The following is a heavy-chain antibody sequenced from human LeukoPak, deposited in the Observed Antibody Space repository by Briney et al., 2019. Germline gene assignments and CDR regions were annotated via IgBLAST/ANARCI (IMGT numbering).Heavy chain of an antibody. CDR1: GYTFTSYG. J-gene: IGHJ3*02. D-gene: IGHD2-8*01. CDR2: ISAYNGNT. V-gene: IGHV1-18*01. Sequence: ASVKVSCKASGYTFTSYGISWVRQAPGQGLEWMGWISAYNGNTNYAQKLQGRVTMTTDTSTSTAYMELRSLRSDDTAVYYCVRADYNGGNPGSFDIWGRGTMVTVSS. CDR3: VRADYNGGNPGSFDI.